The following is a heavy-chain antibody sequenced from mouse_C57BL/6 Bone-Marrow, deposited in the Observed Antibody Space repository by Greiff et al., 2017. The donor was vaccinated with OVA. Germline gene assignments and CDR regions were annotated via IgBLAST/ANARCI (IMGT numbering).Heavy chain of an antibody. D-gene: IGHD1-3*01. Sequence: EVNVVESGGDLVKPGGSLKLSCAASGFTFSSYGMSWVRQTPDKRLEWVATISSGGSYTYYPDSVKGRFTISRDNAKNTLYLQMSSLKSEDTAMYYGARHRNNFHWYFDVWGTGTTVTVSS. CDR3: ARHRNNFHWYFDV. CDR2: ISSGGSYT. J-gene: IGHJ1*03. V-gene: IGHV5-6*01. CDR1: GFTFSSYG.